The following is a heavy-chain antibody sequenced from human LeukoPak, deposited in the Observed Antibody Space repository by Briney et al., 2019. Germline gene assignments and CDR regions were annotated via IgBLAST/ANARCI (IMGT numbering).Heavy chain of an antibody. D-gene: IGHD4-17*01. CDR1: GFTFSSYA. CDR2: ISDSSGRR. J-gene: IGHJ4*02. CDR3: AKDRPPTVTVLAY. V-gene: IGHV3-23*01. Sequence: PWGSLRLSCAASGFTFSSYARSWVRQAPGKGLEWLSGISDSSGRRYYADSVKGRFTISRDNSKTTLYLQMNSLRAEDTGVYYCAKDRPPTVTVLAYWGQGTLVTVSS.